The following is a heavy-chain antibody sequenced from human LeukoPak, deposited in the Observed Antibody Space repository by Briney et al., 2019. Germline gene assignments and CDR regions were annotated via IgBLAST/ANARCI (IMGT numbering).Heavy chain of an antibody. Sequence: PGGSLRLSCAASGFTFSTYWMHWVRQVPGKGLVWVSRIEGDGSSTSYADSVKGRFTISRDNAKNTLDLQMNSLRAEDTAVYYCARHPSYTSGYFDDWGQGTPVIVSS. CDR2: IEGDGSST. CDR3: ARHPSYTSGYFDD. D-gene: IGHD6-19*01. J-gene: IGHJ4*02. V-gene: IGHV3-74*01. CDR1: GFTFSTYW.